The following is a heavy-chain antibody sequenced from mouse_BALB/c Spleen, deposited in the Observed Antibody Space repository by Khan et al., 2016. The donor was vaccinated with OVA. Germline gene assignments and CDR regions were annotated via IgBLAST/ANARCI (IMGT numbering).Heavy chain of an antibody. CDR2: MSSGSSNT. V-gene: IGHV5-17*02. CDR3: VRSGSNFRWYFAV. D-gene: IGHD2-5*01. Sequence: EVELVESGGGLVQPGGSLKLSCAASGFTFSSYGMPWVRQAPNKGLEWVAYMSSGSSNTYYVDTVKGRFTISRDNPKNTLFLQMTSLRSEDTAMYYCVRSGSNFRWYFAVWGAGTSVTVSS. J-gene: IGHJ1*01. CDR1: GFTFSSYG.